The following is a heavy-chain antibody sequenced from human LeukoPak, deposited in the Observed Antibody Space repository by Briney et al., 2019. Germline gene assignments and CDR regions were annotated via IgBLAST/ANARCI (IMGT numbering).Heavy chain of an antibody. CDR3: AMDTHSGTVPGDFHS. D-gene: IGHD2-2*01. V-gene: IGHV3-66*01. J-gene: IGHJ5*02. CDR1: GFTVSRNY. CDR2: LYNDGST. Sequence: GGSLRLSCAASGFTVSRNYMSWVRQAPGKGLEWVAVLYNDGSTFYTDSVRGRFTISRDNSKNTLFLQMNRLRAEDTAVYYCAMDTHSGTVPGDFHSWGQGTLVTVSS.